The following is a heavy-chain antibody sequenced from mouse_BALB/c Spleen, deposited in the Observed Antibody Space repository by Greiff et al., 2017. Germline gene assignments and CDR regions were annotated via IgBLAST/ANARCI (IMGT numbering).Heavy chain of an antibody. D-gene: IGHD1-1*01. CDR1: GFTFSSYT. CDR3: ARHYYGSSYFDY. Sequence: EVQLVESGGGLVQPGGSLKLSCAASGFTFSSYTMSWVRQTPEKRLEWVAYISNGGGSTYYPDTVKGRFTISRDNAKNTLYLQMSSLKSEDKAMYYCARHYYGSSYFDYWGQGTTLTVSS. CDR2: ISNGGGST. J-gene: IGHJ2*01. V-gene: IGHV5-12-2*01.